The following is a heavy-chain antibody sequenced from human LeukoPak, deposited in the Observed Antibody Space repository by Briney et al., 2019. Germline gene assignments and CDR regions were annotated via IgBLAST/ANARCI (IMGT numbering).Heavy chain of an antibody. CDR1: GFTFSSYS. CDR3: ARGSGSYHNDY. J-gene: IGHJ4*02. V-gene: IGHV3-21*01. Sequence: GGSLRLSCAASGFTFSSYSMNWVRQAPGKGPEWVSSISSSSSYIYYADSVKGRFTISRDNAKNSLYLQMNSLRAEDTAVYYCARGSGSYHNDYWGQGTLVTVSS. D-gene: IGHD1-26*01. CDR2: ISSSSSYI.